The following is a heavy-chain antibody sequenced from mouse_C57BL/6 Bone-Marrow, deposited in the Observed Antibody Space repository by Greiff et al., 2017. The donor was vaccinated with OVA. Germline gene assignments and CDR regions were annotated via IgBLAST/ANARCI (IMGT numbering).Heavy chain of an antibody. V-gene: IGHV6-3*01. CDR1: GFTFSNYW. J-gene: IGHJ2*01. Sequence: EVKVEESGGGLVQPGGSMKLSCVASGFTFSNYWMNWVRQSPEKGLEWVAQIRLKSDNYATHYAESVKGRFTISRDDSKSSVYLQMNNLSAEDTGIYYCTTYGNYGAFDYWGQGTTLTVSS. CDR2: IRLKSDNYAT. CDR3: TTYGNYGAFDY. D-gene: IGHD2-1*01.